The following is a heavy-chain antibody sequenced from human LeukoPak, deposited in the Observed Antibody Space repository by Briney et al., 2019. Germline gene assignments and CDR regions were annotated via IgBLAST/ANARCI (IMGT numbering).Heavy chain of an antibody. CDR1: GFTFSSYA. CDR3: AKPRGYCSSTSCYANYYYYYGMDV. J-gene: IGHJ6*04. V-gene: IGHV3-23*01. CDR2: ISGSGGST. Sequence: GRSLRLSCAASGFTFSSYAMSWVRQAPGKGLEWVSAISGSGGSTYYADSVKGRFTISRVNSKNTLYLQMNSLRAEDTAVYYCAKPRGYCSSTSCYANYYYYYGMDVWGKGTTVTVSS. D-gene: IGHD2-2*01.